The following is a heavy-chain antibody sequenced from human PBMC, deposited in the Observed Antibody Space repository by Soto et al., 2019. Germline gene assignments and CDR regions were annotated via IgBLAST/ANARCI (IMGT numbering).Heavy chain of an antibody. CDR2: INPSGGST. V-gene: IGHV1-46*01. Sequence: ASVKVSCKASGYTFTSYYMHWVRQAPGQGLEWMGIINPSGGSTSYAQKFQGRVTMTRDTSTSTVYMELSSLRSEDTAVYYCARDRSEYSSSWYDEVYYYYGMDVWGQGTTVTVSS. CDR3: ARDRSEYSSSWYDEVYYYYGMDV. CDR1: GYTFTSYY. D-gene: IGHD6-13*01. J-gene: IGHJ6*02.